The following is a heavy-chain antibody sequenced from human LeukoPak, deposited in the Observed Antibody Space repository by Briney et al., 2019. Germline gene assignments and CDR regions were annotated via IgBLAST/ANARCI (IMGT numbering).Heavy chain of an antibody. Sequence: SETLSLTCAVYGGSFSGYYWSWIRQPPGKGLEWIGEINHSGSTNYNPSLKSRVSISVDTSKNQFSLKLSSVTAADTAVYYCARGAVADYWGQGTLVTVSS. J-gene: IGHJ4*02. CDR3: ARGAVADY. V-gene: IGHV4-34*01. CDR1: GGSFSGYY. CDR2: INHSGST. D-gene: IGHD6-19*01.